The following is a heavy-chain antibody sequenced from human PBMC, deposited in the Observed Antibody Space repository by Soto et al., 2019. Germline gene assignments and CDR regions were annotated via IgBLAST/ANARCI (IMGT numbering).Heavy chain of an antibody. CDR3: ARVARSSIWKASAMDV. Sequence: SETLSLTCAVDGGSFSGYYWSWIRQSPGKGLEWIGEINDSGSINYNPSLKSRVTISVDTSKNQFSLKLNSVTAADTAVYYCARVARSSIWKASAMDVWGQGTTVTVSS. J-gene: IGHJ6*02. D-gene: IGHD6-13*01. CDR1: GGSFSGYY. V-gene: IGHV4-34*01. CDR2: INDSGSI.